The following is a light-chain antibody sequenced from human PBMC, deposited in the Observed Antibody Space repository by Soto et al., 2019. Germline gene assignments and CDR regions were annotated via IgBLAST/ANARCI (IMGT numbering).Light chain of an antibody. Sequence: QSALTQPPSASGSPGQSVTISCTGTSSDVGAYKYVSWYQQYPGKAPKLMIYEVTKRPSGVPNRFSGSKSGNTASLTISGLQAEDEADYYCTSYVGSSICVFGAGTKLTVL. CDR1: SSDVGAYKY. J-gene: IGLJ1*01. CDR3: TSYVGSSICV. V-gene: IGLV2-8*01. CDR2: EVT.